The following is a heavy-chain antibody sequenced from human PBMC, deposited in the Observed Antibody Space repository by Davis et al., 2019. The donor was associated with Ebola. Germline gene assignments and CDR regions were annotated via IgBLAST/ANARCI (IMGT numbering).Heavy chain of an antibody. Sequence: ASVKVSCKASGYTFTSYYMHWVRQAPGQGLEWMGIINPSGGSTSYAQKFQGRVTMTRNTSISTAYMELSSLRSEDTAVYYCARESSSGWYFDYWGQGTLVTVSS. CDR2: INPSGGST. CDR3: ARESSSGWYFDY. J-gene: IGHJ4*02. D-gene: IGHD6-19*01. V-gene: IGHV1-46*01. CDR1: GYTFTSYY.